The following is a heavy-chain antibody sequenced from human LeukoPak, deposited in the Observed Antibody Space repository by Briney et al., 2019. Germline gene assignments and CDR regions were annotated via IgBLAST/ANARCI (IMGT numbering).Heavy chain of an antibody. V-gene: IGHV3-49*04. J-gene: IGHJ4*03. CDR2: IRSKAYGGTT. D-gene: IGHD3-22*01. CDR1: GFTFGDSA. Sequence: GGSLRLSCTASGFTFGDSAMNWVRQAPGKGLEWVGFIRSKAYGGTTEYAASVKGRFTISRDDSESIAYLQMNSLKTEDTAVYYCSRLGSSGGYFDYWGQGTLVTVSS. CDR3: SRLGSSGGYFDY.